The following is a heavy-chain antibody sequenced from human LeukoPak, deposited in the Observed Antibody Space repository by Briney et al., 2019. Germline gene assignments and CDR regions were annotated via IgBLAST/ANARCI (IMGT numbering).Heavy chain of an antibody. Sequence: GGSLRLSCAASGFTFSSYGMTWVRQAPGKGLEWVSTISGSGGSTYYADSVKGRFTISRDKSKDTLYLQMSSLRAEDTAVYYCVREAYDDFWSGSWRYYYYMDVWGKGITVTVSS. V-gene: IGHV3-23*01. CDR3: VREAYDDFWSGSWRYYYYMDV. CDR2: ISGSGGST. CDR1: GFTFSSYG. D-gene: IGHD3-3*01. J-gene: IGHJ6*03.